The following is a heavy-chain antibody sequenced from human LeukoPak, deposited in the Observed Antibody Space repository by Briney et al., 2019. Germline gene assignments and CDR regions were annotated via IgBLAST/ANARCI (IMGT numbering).Heavy chain of an antibody. CDR2: TYYRSKWYN. CDR3: ARGAYSSGWFDY. CDR1: GDSFSSNSVD. J-gene: IGHJ4*02. D-gene: IGHD6-19*01. V-gene: IGHV6-1*01. Sequence: SQTLSLTCAASGDSFSSNSVDWNCNTPSPWIGLEWLGRTYYRSKWYNDYAVSVKSRITINPDTSKNQFSLQLNSVTPEDTAVYYCARGAYSSGWFDYWGQGTLVTVSS.